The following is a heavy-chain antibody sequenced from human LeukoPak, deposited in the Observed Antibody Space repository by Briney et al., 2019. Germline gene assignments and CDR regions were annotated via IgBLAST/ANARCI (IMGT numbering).Heavy chain of an antibody. CDR1: GGSFSGYY. Sequence: SETLSLTCAVYGGSFSGYYWSWIRQPPGKGLEWIGEINHSGSTNYNPSLKSPVTISVDTSKNQFSLKLSSVTAADTAVYYCAYCSSTSCYSWGQGTLVTVSS. D-gene: IGHD2-2*01. CDR3: AYCSSTSCYS. CDR2: INHSGST. V-gene: IGHV4-34*01. J-gene: IGHJ4*02.